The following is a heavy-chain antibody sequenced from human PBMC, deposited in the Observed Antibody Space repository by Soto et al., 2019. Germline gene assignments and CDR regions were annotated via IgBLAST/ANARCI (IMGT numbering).Heavy chain of an antibody. CDR3: ARDLMVRGVIWGYYYGMDV. CDR1: GGSITSGDYY. Sequence: PSETLSLTCTVSGGSITSGDYYWSWIRQPPGKGLEWIGYIYYSGSTYYNPSLKSRVTISVDTSKNQFSLKLSSVTAADTAVYYCARDLMVRGVIWGYYYGMDVWGQWTTVTVSS. J-gene: IGHJ6*02. CDR2: IYYSGST. V-gene: IGHV4-30-4*01. D-gene: IGHD3-10*01.